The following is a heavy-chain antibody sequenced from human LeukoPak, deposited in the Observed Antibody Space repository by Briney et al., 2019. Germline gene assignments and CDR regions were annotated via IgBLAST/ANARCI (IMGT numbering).Heavy chain of an antibody. D-gene: IGHD1-7*01. J-gene: IGHJ4*02. Sequence: PGGSLRLSCEASGFTFSNYWMTWVRQVPGKGLEWVANIKQDGTETYYVDSVKGRFTLSRDNARNSLYLQMNYLGVDDTAVYYCARGGMTGTPDYWGQGTLVTDSS. CDR1: GFTFSNYW. CDR2: IKQDGTET. CDR3: ARGGMTGTPDY. V-gene: IGHV3-7*01.